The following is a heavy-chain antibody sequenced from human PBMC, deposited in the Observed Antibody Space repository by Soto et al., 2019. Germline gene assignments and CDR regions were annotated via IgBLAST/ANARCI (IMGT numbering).Heavy chain of an antibody. Sequence: SGPNAGEPTQTLTLTCTFSGFSLSTSGMCVSWIRQPPGKALEWLALIDWDDDKYYSTSLKTRLTISKDTSKNQVVLTMTNMDPVDTATYYCARALYYYDSSGYRHDYWGQGTLVTVSS. D-gene: IGHD3-22*01. V-gene: IGHV2-70*01. J-gene: IGHJ4*02. CDR3: ARALYYYDSSGYRHDY. CDR1: GFSLSTSGMC. CDR2: IDWDDDK.